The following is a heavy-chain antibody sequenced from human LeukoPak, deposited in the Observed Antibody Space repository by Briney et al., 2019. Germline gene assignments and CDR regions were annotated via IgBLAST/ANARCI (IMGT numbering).Heavy chain of an antibody. CDR1: GFTFSSYS. CDR2: ISSSSSYI. V-gene: IGHV3-21*01. Sequence: GGSLRLSCAASGFTFSSYSMNWVRQAPGKGLEWVSSISSSSSYIYYADSVKGRFTISRDNAKNSLYLQMNSRRAEDTAVYYCARDTVDTAMVFDYWGQGTLVTVSS. CDR3: ARDTVDTAMVFDY. J-gene: IGHJ4*02. D-gene: IGHD5-18*01.